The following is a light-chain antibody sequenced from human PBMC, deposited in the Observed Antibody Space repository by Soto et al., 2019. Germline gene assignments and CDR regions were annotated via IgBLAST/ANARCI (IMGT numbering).Light chain of an antibody. CDR2: EVN. CDR3: SSSAGNNNLV. CDR1: SSDVGGYNY. Sequence: QSALTQPPSASGSPGQSVTISCTGTSSDVGGYNYVSWYQHHPGKAPKLMIFEVNKRLSGVPDRFSGSKSGNTASLTVSGLQAEDEADYYCSSSAGNNNLVFGTGTKLTVL. V-gene: IGLV2-8*01. J-gene: IGLJ1*01.